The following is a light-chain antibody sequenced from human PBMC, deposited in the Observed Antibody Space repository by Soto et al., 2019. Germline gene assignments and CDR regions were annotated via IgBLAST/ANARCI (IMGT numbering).Light chain of an antibody. J-gene: IGLJ2*01. CDR1: SSDVGGYNL. Sequence: QSVLTQSPSASGSPGQSVTISCTGTSSDVGGYNLVSWYQQHPGKAPKLMIYEVNKRLSGVPDRFSGSKSGYTASLTVSGLQAEDEADYFCSSYSGSNNSVFGGGTKLTVL. CDR2: EVN. V-gene: IGLV2-8*01. CDR3: SSYSGSNNSV.